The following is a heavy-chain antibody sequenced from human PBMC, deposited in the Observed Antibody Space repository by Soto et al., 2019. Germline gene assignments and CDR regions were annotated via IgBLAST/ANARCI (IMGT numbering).Heavy chain of an antibody. CDR2: INSDGSTT. V-gene: IGHV3-74*01. D-gene: IGHD6-13*01. Sequence: SVGSLRLSCAASGFTFSNYWMHWVRQAPGKGLVWVSRINSDGSTTNYADSVKGRFTISRDNAKNTLYLQMNSLRVEDTAMFYCARDSIADFWGQGTLVTVSS. CDR3: ARDSIADF. J-gene: IGHJ4*02. CDR1: GFTFSNYW.